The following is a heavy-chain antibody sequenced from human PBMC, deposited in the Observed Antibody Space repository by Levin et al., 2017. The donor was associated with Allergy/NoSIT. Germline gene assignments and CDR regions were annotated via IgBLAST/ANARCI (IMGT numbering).Heavy chain of an antibody. D-gene: IGHD5-18*01. CDR3: ARLVDTAMVDWFDP. J-gene: IGHJ5*02. CDR2: IYYSGST. Sequence: SETLSLTCTVSGGSISSYYWSWIRQPPGKGLEWIGYIYYSGSTNYNPSLKSRVTISVDTSKNQFSLKLSSVTAADTAVYYCARLVDTAMVDWFDPWGQGTLVTVSS. CDR1: GGSISSYY. V-gene: IGHV4-59*08.